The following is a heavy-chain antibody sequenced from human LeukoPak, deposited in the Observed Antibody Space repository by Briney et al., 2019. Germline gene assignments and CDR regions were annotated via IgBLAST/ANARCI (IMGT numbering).Heavy chain of an antibody. CDR2: IIDTGST. V-gene: IGHV4-34*01. CDR1: GGSFSGYY. D-gene: IGHD3-22*01. J-gene: IGHJ4*02. CDR3: ARGSYYDSSGYYYFDY. Sequence: SETLSLTCAVYGGSFSGYYWTWIRQPPGKGLEWIGEIIDTGSTKYNSSLKSRVTISVDTSKNQFSLKLSSVTAADTAVYYCARGSYYDSSGYYYFDYWGQGTLVTVSS.